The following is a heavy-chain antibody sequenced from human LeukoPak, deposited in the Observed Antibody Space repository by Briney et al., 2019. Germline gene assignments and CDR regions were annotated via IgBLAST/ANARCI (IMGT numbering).Heavy chain of an antibody. CDR2: ISPDGSNK. J-gene: IGHJ4*02. V-gene: IGHV3-30*18. CDR3: AKDYGGVTNY. Sequence: GGSLRLSCAASGFTFSNYGMHWVRQAPGKGLEWVALISPDGSNKYYADSVKGRFTISRDNSKNTLYLQMNSLRPEDTALYYCAKDYGGVTNYWGQGTPVTVSS. D-gene: IGHD3-16*01. CDR1: GFTFSNYG.